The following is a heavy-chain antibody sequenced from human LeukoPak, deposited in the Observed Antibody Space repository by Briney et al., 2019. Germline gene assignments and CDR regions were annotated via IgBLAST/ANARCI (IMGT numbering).Heavy chain of an antibody. CDR1: GFTFSSYG. CDR2: ILYDGNDK. J-gene: IGHJ4*02. CDR3: AKGTGYYDRRPYLSTVEN. V-gene: IGHV3-30*02. D-gene: IGHD3-22*01. Sequence: GGSLRLSCAASGFTFSSYGMHWVRQAPGKGLEGVAFILYDGNDKYYADSVKGRFTISRDNIKNTLYLQMNSLRTEDTAVYYCAKGTGYYDRRPYLSTVENWGQGTLLTVSS.